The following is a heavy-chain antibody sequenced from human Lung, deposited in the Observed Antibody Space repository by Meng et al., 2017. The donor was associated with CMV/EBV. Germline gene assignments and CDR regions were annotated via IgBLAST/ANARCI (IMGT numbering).Heavy chain of an antibody. J-gene: IGHJ6*02. CDR1: GLNFKIYG. V-gene: IGHV3-30*02. Sequence: SXATSGLNFKIYGMHWVRQLPGKGLEWVAFIRYDEKTKYYADSVKGRFNISRDNAKKSVFLQMNSLRAEDTALYYCARVDILTGYFGLYYHGMDVWXQGTTVTVSS. D-gene: IGHD3-9*01. CDR3: ARVDILTGYFGLYYHGMDV. CDR2: IRYDEKTK.